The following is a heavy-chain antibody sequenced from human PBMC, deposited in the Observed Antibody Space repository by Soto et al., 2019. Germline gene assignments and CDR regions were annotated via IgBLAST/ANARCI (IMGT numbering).Heavy chain of an antibody. CDR3: ARGQDIVVVPAAILSDYYYYMDV. D-gene: IGHD2-2*01. CDR2: ISAYNGNT. V-gene: IGHV1-18*01. Sequence: ASVKVSCKASGYTFTSYGISWVRQAPGQGLEWMGWISAYNGNTNYAQKLQGRVTMTTDTSTSTAYTELRSLRSDDTAVYYCARGQDIVVVPAAILSDYYYYMDVWGKGTTVTVSS. J-gene: IGHJ6*03. CDR1: GYTFTSYG.